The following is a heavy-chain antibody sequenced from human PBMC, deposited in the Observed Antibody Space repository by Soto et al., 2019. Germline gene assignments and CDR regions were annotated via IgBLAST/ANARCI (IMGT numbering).Heavy chain of an antibody. V-gene: IGHV1-3*01. D-gene: IGHD6-13*01. CDR1: GYTFTSYA. J-gene: IGHJ4*02. CDR3: ARGYSSSWSAYYFDY. CDR2: INAGDVNT. Sequence: QVQLVQSGAEMKKPGASVKVSCKASGYTFTSYAMHWVRQAPGQRLEWMGWINAGDVNTKYSQKFQGRVTITSDPSASTAYMELSSLRADDTAVYYCARGYSSSWSAYYFDYWGQGTLVTVSS.